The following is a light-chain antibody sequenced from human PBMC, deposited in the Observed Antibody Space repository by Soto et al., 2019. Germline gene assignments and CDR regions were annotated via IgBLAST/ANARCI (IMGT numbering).Light chain of an antibody. CDR3: QQYNSSPWT. J-gene: IGKJ1*01. CDR2: KMS. V-gene: IGKV1-5*03. CDR1: QSISAW. Sequence: DIQMTQSPSTLVASVGDTVTITCRASQSISAWLAWYQQRPGKDPKLLLYKMSPSERGAPSRFSGSGSGTEFPPTTSRLQPEDFATYSCQQYNSSPWTFGQGTKVHI.